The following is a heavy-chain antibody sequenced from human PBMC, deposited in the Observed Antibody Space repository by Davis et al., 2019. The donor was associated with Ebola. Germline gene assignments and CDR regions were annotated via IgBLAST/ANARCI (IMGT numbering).Heavy chain of an antibody. Sequence: SETLSLTCTVSGGSISSHYWSWIRQPPGKGPEYIGYIYYSGSTNYNPSLKSRVTISVDTSKNQFSLKLSSVTAADTAVYYCARSIAARHHFDYWGQGTLVTVSS. J-gene: IGHJ4*02. CDR2: IYYSGST. CDR3: ARSIAARHHFDY. D-gene: IGHD6-6*01. V-gene: IGHV4-59*11. CDR1: GGSISSHY.